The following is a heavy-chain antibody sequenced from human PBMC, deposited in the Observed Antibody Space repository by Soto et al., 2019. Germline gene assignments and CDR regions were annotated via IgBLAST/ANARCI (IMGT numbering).Heavy chain of an antibody. CDR2: ISGSSRYT. D-gene: IGHD6-19*01. CDR1: GFNFSDHY. J-gene: IGHJ4*02. CDR3: AGHTSGWHCYDY. Sequence: QVQLVESGGGLVKPGGSLRLSCAASGFNFSDHYMNWIRQAPGKGLEWASYISGSSRYTNFADSVKGRFTSSRDNAKNSLYLQMNGLRAEDTAVYYCAGHTSGWHCYDYWGQGTPVTVSS. V-gene: IGHV3-11*06.